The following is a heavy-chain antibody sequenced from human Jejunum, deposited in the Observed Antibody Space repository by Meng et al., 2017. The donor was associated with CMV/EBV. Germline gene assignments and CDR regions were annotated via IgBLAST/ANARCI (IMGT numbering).Heavy chain of an antibody. Sequence: VSCKASGYTFTRDAVYWVRQAPGQGLEWMGWINGGDGDTKYSQKFQDRVTITRDISANIVYLELSSLRFEDTAMYYCARGVVGTGNWGQGTPVTVSS. CDR3: ARGVVGTGN. V-gene: IGHV1-3*01. CDR2: INGGDGDT. D-gene: IGHD1-1*01. J-gene: IGHJ1*01. CDR1: GYTFTRDA.